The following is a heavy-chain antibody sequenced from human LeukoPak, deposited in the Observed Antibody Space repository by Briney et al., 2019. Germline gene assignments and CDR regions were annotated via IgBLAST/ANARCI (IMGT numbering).Heavy chain of an antibody. V-gene: IGHV1-69*13. Sequence: SVKVSCKASGGTFSSYAISWVRQAPGQGLEWMGGIIPIFGTANYAQKFQGRVTITADESTSTAYMELSSLGSEDTAVYYCARDPTSYGDYFDYWGQGTLVTVSS. J-gene: IGHJ4*02. CDR1: GGTFSSYA. CDR2: IIPIFGTA. CDR3: ARDPTSYGDYFDY. D-gene: IGHD4-17*01.